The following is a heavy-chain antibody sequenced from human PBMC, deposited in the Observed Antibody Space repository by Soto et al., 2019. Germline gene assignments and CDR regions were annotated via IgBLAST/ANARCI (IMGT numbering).Heavy chain of an antibody. J-gene: IGHJ5*02. D-gene: IGHD3-3*01. CDR1: GASVSTSDYY. CDR3: ARHSIFGVVLMGWFDP. CDR2: IYYSGKT. Sequence: SETLSLTCTVSGASVSTSDYYWGWIRRPPGKGLEWIGTIYYSGKTFYNPSLKSRITLSVDTSKNQLSVRLTSVTAADTAIYYCARHSIFGVVLMGWFDPWGQGTLVTVSS. V-gene: IGHV4-39*01.